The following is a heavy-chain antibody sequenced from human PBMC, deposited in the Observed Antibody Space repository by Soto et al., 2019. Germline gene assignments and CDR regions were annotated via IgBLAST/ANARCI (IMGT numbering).Heavy chain of an antibody. J-gene: IGHJ4*02. CDR2: IAYDGSKT. Sequence: QVQLVESGGGVVQPVRSLRLTCAASGFTFSSNGMHWVRQAPGKGLEWVALIAYDGSKTYYGDSVRGRFTISRDNSENTLFLQMNSLRAEDTSVYYCARFVGAYRFDNSGKYDSGGEGTLVTVSS. D-gene: IGHD3-22*01. V-gene: IGHV3-30*03. CDR1: GFTFSSNG. CDR3: ARFVGAYRFDNSGKYDS.